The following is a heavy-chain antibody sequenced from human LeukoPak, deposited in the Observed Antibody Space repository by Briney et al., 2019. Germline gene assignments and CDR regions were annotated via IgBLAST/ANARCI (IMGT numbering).Heavy chain of an antibody. Sequence: PGGSLRLSCAASGFTFSSFAMSWVRQAPGKGLEWVSYISSSSSYTNYEDSVKGRFTISRDNAKTSLYLQMNSLRAEDTAVYYCARDDVAVPLDYWGQGALVAVSS. V-gene: IGHV3-11*06. J-gene: IGHJ4*02. CDR1: GFTFSSFA. CDR3: ARDDVAVPLDY. CDR2: ISSSSSYT. D-gene: IGHD2-2*01.